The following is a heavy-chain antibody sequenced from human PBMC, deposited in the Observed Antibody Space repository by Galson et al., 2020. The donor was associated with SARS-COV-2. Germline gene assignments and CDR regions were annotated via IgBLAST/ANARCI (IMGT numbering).Heavy chain of an antibody. CDR2: IYPGDSET. D-gene: IGHD1-26*01. CDR1: GYNFNSDW. Sequence: KIGESLKISCQASGYNFNSDWIGWVRQMPGKGLEWMGIIYPGDSETRYRLSFQGQVTMSADKSINTAYLQWSSLKASDTAMYYCARVRSGNYMYDYWGQGTLVTVSS. J-gene: IGHJ4*02. CDR3: ARVRSGNYMYDY. V-gene: IGHV5-51*01.